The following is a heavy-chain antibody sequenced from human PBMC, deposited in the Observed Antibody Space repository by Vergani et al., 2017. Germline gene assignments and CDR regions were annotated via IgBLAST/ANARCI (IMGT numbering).Heavy chain of an antibody. J-gene: IGHJ4*02. D-gene: IGHD6-13*01. CDR3: ARGESPHVAAAGSPYYFDY. CDR1: GGSFSGYY. V-gene: IGHV4-34*01. CDR2: INHSGST. Sequence: QVQLQQWGAGLLKPSETLSLTCAVYGGSFSGYYWSWIRQPPGKGLEWIGEINHSGSTNYNPSLKSRVTISVDTSKNQFSLKLSSVTAADTAVYYCARGESPHVAAAGSPYYFDYWGQGTLVTVSS.